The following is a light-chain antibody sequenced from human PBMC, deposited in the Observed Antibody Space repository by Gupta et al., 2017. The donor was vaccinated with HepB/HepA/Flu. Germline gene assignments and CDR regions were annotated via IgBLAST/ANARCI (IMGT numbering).Light chain of an antibody. CDR2: SAS. J-gene: IGKJ4*02. CDR3: LQVDNFPLT. Sequence: LQMIQAPSSVSASVGDRITITCRASQGISNRLAWYQQKPGEAPKLLMYSASRLQTGVPLRFSGSGSGTDFTLTISSLQPEDFATYYCLQVDNFPLTFGGGTKVESK. CDR1: QGISNR. V-gene: IGKV1-12*01.